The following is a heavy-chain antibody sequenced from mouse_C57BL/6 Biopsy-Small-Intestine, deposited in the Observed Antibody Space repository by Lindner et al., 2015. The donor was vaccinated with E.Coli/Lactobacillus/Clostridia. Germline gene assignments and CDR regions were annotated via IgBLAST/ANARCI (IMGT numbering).Heavy chain of an antibody. D-gene: IGHD2-4*01. CDR3: ARSHYDYFDY. Sequence: VQLQESGAELVRPGTSVKMSCKASGYTFTNYWIGWAKQRPGHGLEWIGDIYPGDGYTNYNEKFKGKATLTADKSSSTAYMQFSSLTSEDSAIYYCARSHYDYFDYWGQGTTLTVSS. J-gene: IGHJ2*01. CDR2: IYPGDGYT. V-gene: IGHV1-63*01. CDR1: GYTFTNYW.